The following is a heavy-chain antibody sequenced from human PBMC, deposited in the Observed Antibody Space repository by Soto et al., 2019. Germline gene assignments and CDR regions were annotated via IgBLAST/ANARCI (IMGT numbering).Heavy chain of an antibody. J-gene: IGHJ5*02. Sequence: EVQLLESGGGLVQPGGSLRLTCAASGFTFSTYAMSWVRQAPGKGLEWASVISASGISTYYADSAKGRFTISRDNSKNTLYLQMNSLRAEDTAIYYFAKYDRYCSGGICYRGFDPWGQGTLVTVSS. CDR1: GFTFSTYA. V-gene: IGHV3-23*01. CDR2: ISASGIST. D-gene: IGHD2-15*01. CDR3: AKYDRYCSGGICYRGFDP.